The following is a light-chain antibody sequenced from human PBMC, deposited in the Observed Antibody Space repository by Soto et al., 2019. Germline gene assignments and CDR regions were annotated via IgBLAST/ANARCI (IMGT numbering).Light chain of an antibody. CDR2: GAT. CDR3: QQYDSSPRT. CDR1: QSVSSDY. V-gene: IGKV3-20*01. Sequence: SVLTQSPGTLSLSLGERATLSCRASQSVSSDYLAWYQQKPGQAPRLLIYGATSRAAGIPDRFSGSGSGTDFTLTISRLEPEDFAVYYCQQYDSSPRTFGQGTKLEIK. J-gene: IGKJ2*01.